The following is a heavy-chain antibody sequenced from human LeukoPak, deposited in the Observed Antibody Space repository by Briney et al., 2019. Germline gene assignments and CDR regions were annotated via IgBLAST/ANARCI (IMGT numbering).Heavy chain of an antibody. CDR1: GVSFSGHW. CDR2: ISPTGSTT. J-gene: IGHJ4*02. V-gene: IGHV3-74*01. D-gene: IGHD6-6*01. Sequence: GGSLRLSCTASGVSFSGHWMHWARQLPGKGLVWVSRISPTGSTTSYADSVKGRFTVSRDNAKNTLYLQVNNLRAEDTAVYYCARGPNSNWSGLDFWGQGTLLTVSS. CDR3: ARGPNSNWSGLDF.